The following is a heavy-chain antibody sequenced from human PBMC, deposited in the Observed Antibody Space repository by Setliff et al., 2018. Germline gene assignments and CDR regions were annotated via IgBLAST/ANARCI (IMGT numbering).Heavy chain of an antibody. V-gene: IGHV1-2*02. CDR1: AYSFTDYY. CDR3: ARLFQGYDYYKKFDS. Sequence: GASVKVSCKTSAYSFTDYYIQWVRQAPGQGLEWMGWINPNSGGTKYSPKFQGRVAMTRDTSVTTAFLELSVLTYDDTAVYYCARLFQGYDYYKKFDSWGQGTLVTVSS. D-gene: IGHD3-10*01. CDR2: INPNSGGT. J-gene: IGHJ4*02.